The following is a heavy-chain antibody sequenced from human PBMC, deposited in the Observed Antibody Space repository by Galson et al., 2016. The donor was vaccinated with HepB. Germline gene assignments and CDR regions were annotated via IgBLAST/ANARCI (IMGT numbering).Heavy chain of an antibody. V-gene: IGHV4-59*01. CDR2: VHYSGET. CDR3: AREWYSNFYFDF. D-gene: IGHD4-11*01. J-gene: IGHJ4*02. CDR1: GGSLSTFF. Sequence: ETLSVTCSVSGGSLSTFFWSWFRQAPGKGLEWIGYVHYSGETDYNPSLKSRVTMSLDTSKNQFSLKLNSVTAADTAVYFCAREWYSNFYFDFWGQGALVTVSS.